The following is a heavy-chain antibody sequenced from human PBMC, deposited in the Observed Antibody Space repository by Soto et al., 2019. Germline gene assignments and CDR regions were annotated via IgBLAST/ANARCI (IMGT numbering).Heavy chain of an antibody. V-gene: IGHV3-74*01. J-gene: IGHJ4*02. CDR2: INSDGSST. Sequence: EVQLVESGGGLVQPGGSLRLSCAASGFTFSSYWMHWVRQAPGKGLVWVSRINSDGSSTSYADSVKGRSTISRDNAKNTLYLHMSSLRAEDTAVYYCARGPSPVVVAAIPLDYWGQGTLVTVSS. CDR1: GFTFSSYW. D-gene: IGHD2-21*02. CDR3: ARGPSPVVVAAIPLDY.